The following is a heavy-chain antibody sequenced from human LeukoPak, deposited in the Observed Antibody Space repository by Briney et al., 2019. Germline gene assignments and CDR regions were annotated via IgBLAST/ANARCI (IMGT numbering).Heavy chain of an antibody. CDR3: ARDYRLTQLQH. Sequence: SETLSLTCTVSGGSISSSSYYWGWIRQPPGEGLEWIGSIYYSGSTYYNPSLKSRVTMSVDTSKNQFSLKLSSVTAADTAVYYCARDYRLTQLQHWGQGTLITVSS. CDR2: IYYSGST. D-gene: IGHD1-26*01. V-gene: IGHV4-39*07. J-gene: IGHJ1*01. CDR1: GGSISSSSYY.